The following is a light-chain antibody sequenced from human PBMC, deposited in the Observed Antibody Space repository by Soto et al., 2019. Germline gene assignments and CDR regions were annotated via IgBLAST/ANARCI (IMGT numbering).Light chain of an antibody. V-gene: IGKV1-33*01. CDR1: QSVSGW. CDR3: QQYDNLPVT. Sequence: DIQMTQSPSTLSASVGDRVTITCRASQSVSGWLAWYQQKPGKAPKLLIYDASNLETGVPSRFSGSGSGTDFTFTISSLQPEDIATYYCQQYDNLPVTFGGGTKVDI. CDR2: DAS. J-gene: IGKJ4*01.